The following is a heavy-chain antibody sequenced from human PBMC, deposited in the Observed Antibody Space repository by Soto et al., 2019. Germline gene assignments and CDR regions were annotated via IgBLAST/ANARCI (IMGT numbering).Heavy chain of an antibody. CDR1: GYTFTTYD. D-gene: IGHD3-3*01. J-gene: IGHJ6*02. CDR3: ARERKFDFWRKGLDV. Sequence: ASVKVSCKASGYTFTTYDINWVRQAPGQGLEWLGWMDPNSGSIGYAQNFQGGITMTRNISRNTAHMELSSLQSEDTAVYYCARERKFDFWRKGLDVWGQGTTVTVSS. V-gene: IGHV1-8*01. CDR2: MDPNSGSI.